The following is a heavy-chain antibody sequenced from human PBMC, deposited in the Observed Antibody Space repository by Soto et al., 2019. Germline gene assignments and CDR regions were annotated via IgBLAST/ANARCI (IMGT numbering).Heavy chain of an antibody. D-gene: IGHD3-16*01. Sequence: PGGSLRLSCTASGFTFSSHSFNWVRQAPWHGLEWVAYISSRSSLILYADSVRGRFVISRDNALNSLYLHMNSPRDEDTATYYCVRGRGEYDSAWFFDRWGQGIPVTVSS. CDR2: ISSRSSLI. CDR3: VRGRGEYDSAWFFDR. V-gene: IGHV3-48*02. CDR1: GFTFSSHS. J-gene: IGHJ4*02.